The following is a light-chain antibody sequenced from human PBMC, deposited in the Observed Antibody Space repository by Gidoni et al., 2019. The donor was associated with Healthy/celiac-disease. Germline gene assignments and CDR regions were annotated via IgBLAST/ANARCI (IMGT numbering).Light chain of an antibody. J-gene: IGLJ3*02. V-gene: IGLV1-44*01. CDR3: AAWDDSLNGPV. CDR2: SNN. Sequence: SVLPQPPSASGPPGHRVTISCSGSSSNIGSNTVNWYQQLPGTAPKLLIYSNNQRPSGVPDRFSGSKSGTSASLAISGLQSEDEADYYCAAWDDSLNGPVFGGGTKLTVL. CDR1: SSNIGSNT.